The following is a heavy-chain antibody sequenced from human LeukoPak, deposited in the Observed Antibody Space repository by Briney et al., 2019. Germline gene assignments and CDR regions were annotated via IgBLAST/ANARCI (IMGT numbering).Heavy chain of an antibody. J-gene: IGHJ4*02. D-gene: IGHD5-18*01. Sequence: SETLSLTCTVSGGSISSGDYYWSWIRQPPVKGLEWIGYIYYSGSTYYNPSLKSRVTISVDTSKNQFSLKLSSVTAADTAVYYCARGSGYSYGYVYWGQGTLITVSS. CDR1: GGSISSGDYY. CDR2: IYYSGST. CDR3: ARGSGYSYGYVY. V-gene: IGHV4-30-4*01.